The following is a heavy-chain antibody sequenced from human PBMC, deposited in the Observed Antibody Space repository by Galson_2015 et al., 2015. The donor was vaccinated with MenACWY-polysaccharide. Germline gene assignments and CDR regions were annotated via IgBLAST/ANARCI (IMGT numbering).Heavy chain of an antibody. CDR1: GLTFSSYA. V-gene: IGHV3-23*01. J-gene: IGHJ4*02. CDR2: ISGSGGST. CDR3: AIDGDTMIVGVFDY. Sequence: SLRLSCAASGLTFSSYAMSWVRQAPGKGLEWVSAISGSGGSTYYADSVKGRFTISRDNAKNSLYLQMNSLRAEDTAVYYCAIDGDTMIVGVFDYWGQGTLVTVSS. D-gene: IGHD3-22*01.